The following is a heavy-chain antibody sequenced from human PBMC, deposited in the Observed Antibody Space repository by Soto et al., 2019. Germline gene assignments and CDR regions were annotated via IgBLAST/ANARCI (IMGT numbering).Heavy chain of an antibody. V-gene: IGHV4-59*08. J-gene: IGHJ6*04. Sequence: QVQLQESGPGLVKPSQTLSLTCTISGGPMTNYYCSWFWHPPGQGQGLVGYMDYNDYTSYNPTLRSRITITLATSKSKFSLNLRSVTAADTALYYCESQGFGPLCGLGDVLGDGTTVTVTS. CDR3: ESQGFGPLCGLGDV. D-gene: IGHD3-10*01. CDR2: MDYNDYT. CDR1: GGPMTNYY.